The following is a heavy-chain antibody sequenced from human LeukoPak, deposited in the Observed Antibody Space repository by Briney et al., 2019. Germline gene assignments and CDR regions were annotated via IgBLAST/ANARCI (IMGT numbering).Heavy chain of an antibody. V-gene: IGHV4-59*01. J-gene: IGHJ4*02. CDR3: ARYDIHGFA. CDR1: GGSMSSYF. Sequence: SETLSLTCTVSGGSMSSYFWSWIRQPPGKGLEWIGYIYYSGSTNYNPSLQSRVTISVDTSKNQFSLKLSSVTAAGTAVYYCARYDIHGFAWGQGTLVTVSS. D-gene: IGHD3-9*01. CDR2: IYYSGST.